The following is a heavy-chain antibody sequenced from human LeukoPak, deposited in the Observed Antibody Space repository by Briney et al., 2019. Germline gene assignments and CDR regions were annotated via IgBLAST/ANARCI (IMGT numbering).Heavy chain of an antibody. CDR3: ARALHGGSYFLDY. V-gene: IGHV4-34*01. CDR2: ISHSGST. J-gene: IGHJ4*02. Sequence: SETLSLTCAVYVGSFSGYFWSYIRQPPGKGLEWLGEISHSGSTNYSPSLKGRVTISVDTSKNQFSLKLSSVTAADTAVYYCARALHGGSYFLDYWGQGTLVTVSS. CDR1: VGSFSGYF. D-gene: IGHD1-26*01.